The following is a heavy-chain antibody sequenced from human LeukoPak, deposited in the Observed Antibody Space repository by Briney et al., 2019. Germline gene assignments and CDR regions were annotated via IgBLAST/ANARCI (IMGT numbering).Heavy chain of an antibody. CDR1: GFTLSSNA. CDR3: ARDRVGGSGWYYFDY. D-gene: IGHD6-19*01. V-gene: IGHV3-30*04. CDR2: ISYDGNNK. J-gene: IGHJ4*02. Sequence: RGSLRLSCAASGFTLSSNAMHWVRQAPGKGLEWVALISYDGNNKYYADSVKGRFTISRDNSKNTLYLQMNSLRAEDTAVYYCARDRVGGSGWYYFDYWGQGTLVTVSS.